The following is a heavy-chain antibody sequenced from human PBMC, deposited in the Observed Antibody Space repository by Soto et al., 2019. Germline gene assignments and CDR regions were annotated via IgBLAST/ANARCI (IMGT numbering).Heavy chain of an antibody. CDR1: GYTFTSYG. CDR2: ISAYNGNT. CDR3: ARDWYPVLRYFDWLSTLDAFDI. V-gene: IGHV1-18*01. Sequence: ASVKVSCKASGYTFTSYGISWVRQAPGQGLEWMGWISAYNGNTNYAQKLQGRVTMTTDTSTSTAYMELRSLRSDDTAVYYCARDWYPVLRYFDWLSTLDAFDIWAQGTMVTVSS. D-gene: IGHD3-9*01. J-gene: IGHJ3*02.